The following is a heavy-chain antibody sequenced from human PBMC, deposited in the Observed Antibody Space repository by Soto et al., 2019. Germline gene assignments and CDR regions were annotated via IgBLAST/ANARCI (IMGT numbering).Heavy chain of an antibody. CDR2: ISYDGSNK. CDR3: ATSYGSGYRAFDY. V-gene: IGHV3-30*03. Sequence: GGSLRLSCAASGFTFSSYGMHWVRQAPGKGLEWVAVISYDGSNKYYADSVKGRFTISRDNSKNTLYLQMNSLRAEDTAVYYCATSYGSGYRAFDYWGQGALVTVSS. CDR1: GFTFSSYG. D-gene: IGHD3-10*01. J-gene: IGHJ4*02.